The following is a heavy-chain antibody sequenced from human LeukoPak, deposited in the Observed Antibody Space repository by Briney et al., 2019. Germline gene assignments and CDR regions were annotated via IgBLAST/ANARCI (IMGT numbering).Heavy chain of an antibody. D-gene: IGHD1-26*01. Sequence: SETLSLTCTVSGGSISSYYWSWIRQPPGKGLEWIGYIYYSGSTNYNPSLKSRVTISVDTSKYQFSPKLSSVTAADTAVYYCARASGSYFEPTLIDYWGQGTLVTVSS. V-gene: IGHV4-59*01. CDR3: ARASGSYFEPTLIDY. CDR2: IYYSGST. J-gene: IGHJ4*02. CDR1: GGSISSYY.